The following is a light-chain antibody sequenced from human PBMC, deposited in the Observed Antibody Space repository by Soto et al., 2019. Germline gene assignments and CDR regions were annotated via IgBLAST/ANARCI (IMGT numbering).Light chain of an antibody. CDR1: QRVLDRSNNRYY. CDR2: WAS. V-gene: IGKV4-1*01. J-gene: IGKJ4*01. Sequence: DILIAPTPGSLAVSLGERVTIDCQSNQRVLDRSNNRYYLAWFQQKPGQPPKLVIYWASTRESGVPDRFSGGGSGTDFTLTISGLQAEDVAVYYCQQYYNTPVTFGGGTKVDIK. CDR3: QQYYNTPVT.